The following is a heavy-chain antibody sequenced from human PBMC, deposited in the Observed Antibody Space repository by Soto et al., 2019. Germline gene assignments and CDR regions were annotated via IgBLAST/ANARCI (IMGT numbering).Heavy chain of an antibody. CDR3: ASAKETAARDGMDV. D-gene: IGHD5-18*01. Sequence: SXKVSYKASGFTXSTYYMDWVRQAPGQGLEWMGLITPSGFTTSNAQKFQGRVTMTRDTSTSTVYMELSSLRSSDTAIYYCASAKETAARDGMDVWGQGTTVTVSS. CDR2: ITPSGFTT. V-gene: IGHV1-46*01. CDR1: GFTXSTYY. J-gene: IGHJ6*02.